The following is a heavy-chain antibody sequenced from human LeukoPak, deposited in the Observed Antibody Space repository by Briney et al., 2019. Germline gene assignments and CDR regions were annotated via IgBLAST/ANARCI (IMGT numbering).Heavy chain of an antibody. CDR2: ISGTGNTK. V-gene: IGHV3-11*01. CDR3: XXXXXGXXLXXXGRDSTFSFYYAMDI. D-gene: IGHD2/OR15-2a*01. CDR1: GFIFSDSY. J-gene: IGHJ6*02. Sequence: PEGSLRLSCGASGFIFSDSYMTWIRQTPGKGLEWVSQISGTGNTKYYADSVRGRFIISRDNAKGFLYLQMNSLKAEDTAIYYCXXXXXGXXLXXXGRDSTFSFYYAMDIWGQGTTVTVSS.